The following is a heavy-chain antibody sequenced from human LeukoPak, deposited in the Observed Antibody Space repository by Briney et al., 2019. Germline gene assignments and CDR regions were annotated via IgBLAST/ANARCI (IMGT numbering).Heavy chain of an antibody. CDR1: AFTFSLYE. CDR2: ISSDGNSI. CDR3: ARVSPTSFDY. Sequence: PGGTLRLSCAASAFTFSLYEMSWVRQAPEMGLEWLAYISSDGNSIHYADFVNGRVTISRDNAKESLYLHINRLSAEDTAIYYWARVSPTSFDYWGEGAPVTVSS. V-gene: IGHV3-48*03. J-gene: IGHJ4*02. D-gene: IGHD5/OR15-5a*01.